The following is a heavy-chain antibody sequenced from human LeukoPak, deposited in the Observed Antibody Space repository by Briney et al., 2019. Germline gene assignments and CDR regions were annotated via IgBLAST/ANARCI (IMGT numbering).Heavy chain of an antibody. CDR1: GGSFSGYY. J-gene: IGHJ4*02. D-gene: IGHD3-10*01. V-gene: IGHV4-34*01. Sequence: SETLSLTCAVYGGSFSGYYWNWIRQPPGKGLEWIGEVDHSGSANYNPSLKSRVTMSVDTSKNQSSLKLTSVTAADTAVYYCARKGPNGSGKVKYWGQGTLVSVSS. CDR2: VDHSGSA. CDR3: ARKGPNGSGKVKY.